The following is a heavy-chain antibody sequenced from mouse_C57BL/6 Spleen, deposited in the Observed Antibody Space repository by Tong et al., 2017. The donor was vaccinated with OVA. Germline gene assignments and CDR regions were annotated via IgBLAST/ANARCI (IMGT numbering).Heavy chain of an antibody. V-gene: IGHV1-15*01. Sequence: VQLQESGAELVRPGASVTLSCKASGYTFTDYEMHWVKQTPVHGLEWIGAIDPETGGTAYNQKFKGKAILTADKSSSTAYMQLSSLTSEDSAVYFCARTYGSSSYAMDYWGQGTSVTVSS. CDR2: IDPETGGT. D-gene: IGHD1-1*01. J-gene: IGHJ4*01. CDR3: ARTYGSSSYAMDY. CDR1: GYTFTDYE.